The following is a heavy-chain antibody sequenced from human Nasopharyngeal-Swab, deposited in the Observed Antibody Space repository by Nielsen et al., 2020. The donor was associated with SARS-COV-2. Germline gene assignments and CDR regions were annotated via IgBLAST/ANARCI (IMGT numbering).Heavy chain of an antibody. CDR2: IKQDGSEK. D-gene: IGHD3-9*01. CDR3: ARGDILTPYYFDY. CDR1: GFTFSSDL. J-gene: IGHJ4*02. V-gene: IGHV3-7*04. Sequence: GESLKISCAASGFTFSSDLMSWVRPAPGKGLEWVANIKQDGSEKYYVDSVKGRFTISRDNAKNSLYLQMNSLRAEDTAVYYCARGDILTPYYFDYWGQGTLVTVSS.